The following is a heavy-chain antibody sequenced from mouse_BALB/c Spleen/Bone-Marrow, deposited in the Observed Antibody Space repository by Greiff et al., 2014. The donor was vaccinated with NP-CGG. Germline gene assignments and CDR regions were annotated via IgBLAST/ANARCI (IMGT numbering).Heavy chain of an antibody. Sequence: DVQLVESGTVLARPGASVKMSCKASGYTFTSFWMHWVKQRPGQGLEWIGAVYPGNNDTNYNQNFKGKAKLTAVTSTSTAYMEFSSLTNEDSAVYYCTRYFYGGRDWYFDVWGAGTTVTVSS. CDR3: TRYFYGGRDWYFDV. D-gene: IGHD1-1*01. V-gene: IGHV1-5*01. CDR2: VYPGNNDT. J-gene: IGHJ1*01. CDR1: GYTFTSFW.